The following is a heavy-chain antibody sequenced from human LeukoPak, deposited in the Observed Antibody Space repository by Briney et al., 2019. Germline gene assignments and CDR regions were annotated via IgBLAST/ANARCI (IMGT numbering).Heavy chain of an antibody. Sequence: GGSLRLSCAASRFMFSSYAMSWVRQAPGKGLVWVSTISSSGSSTYYADSVKGRFTISRDNSKNTLYLQMNSLRAEDTAVYYCAKGSYYFDYWGLGTLVTVSS. CDR3: AKGSYYFDY. CDR2: ISSSGSST. CDR1: RFMFSSYA. J-gene: IGHJ4*02. V-gene: IGHV3-23*01.